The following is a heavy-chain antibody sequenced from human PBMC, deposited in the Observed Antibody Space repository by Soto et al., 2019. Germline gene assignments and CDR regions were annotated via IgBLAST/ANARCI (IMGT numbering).Heavy chain of an antibody. V-gene: IGHV4-59*01. CDR3: ATGRYYYGSEY. D-gene: IGHD3-10*01. CDR1: RGSISSYY. CDR2: IYYTGAT. J-gene: IGHJ4*02. Sequence: QVQLQESGPGLVRPSETLSLTCTVSRGSISSYYWSWIRQPPGKGLEWLGYIYYTGATNYNPSLKSRVTISLDTSKNQFSRHLSSVTAADTAVYYCATGRYYYGSEYWGQGTLVTVSS.